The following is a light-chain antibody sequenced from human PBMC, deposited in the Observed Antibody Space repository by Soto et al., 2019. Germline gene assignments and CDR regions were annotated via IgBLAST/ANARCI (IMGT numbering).Light chain of an antibody. CDR2: DAS. Sequence: EIELTQSPATLSLSPVERATLSCRASHRVSIYLAFYQQTPGPAPRLLIYDASNRATGIPARCSGSGAGTDCTLTISSLEPEVFAVSYCQQRSNWPSTFGQGTRR. J-gene: IGKJ5*01. CDR1: HRVSIY. CDR3: QQRSNWPST. V-gene: IGKV3-11*01.